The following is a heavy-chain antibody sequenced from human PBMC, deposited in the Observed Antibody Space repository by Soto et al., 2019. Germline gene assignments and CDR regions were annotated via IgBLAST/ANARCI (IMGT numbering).Heavy chain of an antibody. CDR1: WCSLHARGLR. CDR3: GRMNLGVKSAAFDI. J-gene: IGHJ3*02. D-gene: IGHD6-13*01. Sequence: GPTVSNHAQTVTLSGTFSWCSLHARGLRVGCIRQPPGNDLEWLARIDWDDDKFYSTSLKTRLTISKDTSKTQVVLTMTNIDPVDTATYYCGRMNLGVKSAAFDIWGQGIMVT. V-gene: IGHV2-70*04. CDR2: IDWDDDK.